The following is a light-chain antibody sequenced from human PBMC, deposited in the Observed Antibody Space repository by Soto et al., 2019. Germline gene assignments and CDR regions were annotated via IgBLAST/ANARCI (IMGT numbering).Light chain of an antibody. CDR3: QQSSVIEEHT. Sequence: DIQMTQSPSSLSASVGDRVTITCRASQSISTYLNWYQQKPGKAPKLLIYTTSNLVSGVPSRFSGSGSGTDFTLIISSLQPEDFATYYCQQSSVIEEHTFGGGTKVDIK. CDR2: TTS. CDR1: QSISTY. V-gene: IGKV1-39*01. J-gene: IGKJ4*01.